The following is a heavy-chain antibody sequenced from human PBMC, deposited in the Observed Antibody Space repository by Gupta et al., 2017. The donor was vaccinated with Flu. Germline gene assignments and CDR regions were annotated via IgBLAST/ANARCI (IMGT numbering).Heavy chain of an antibody. CDR3: ARGGRMSVAASYFDF. J-gene: IGHJ4*02. CDR2: IDHRGNT. Sequence: QVHLQESGPGLVKPSETLSLTCVVSGYSRSSCYYGGWFRQPPGKGLEWIGTIDHRGNTYYNPSLRSRVTISVVSSENEFSLKLYSVTAADRALYYCARGGRMSVAASYFDFWGQGTLVTVSS. D-gene: IGHD6-19*01. CDR1: GYSRSSCYY. V-gene: IGHV4-38-2*01.